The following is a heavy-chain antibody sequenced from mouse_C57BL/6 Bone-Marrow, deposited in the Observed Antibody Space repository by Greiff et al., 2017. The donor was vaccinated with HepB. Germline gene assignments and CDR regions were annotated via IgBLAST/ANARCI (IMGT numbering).Heavy chain of an antibody. V-gene: IGHV5-17*01. CDR3: ARRDYGVDFDY. J-gene: IGHJ2*01. Sequence: EVQLVESGGGLVKPGGSLKLSCAASGFTFSDYGIHWVRQAPEKGLEWVAYISSGSSTIYYADTVKGRFTISRDNAKNTLFLQMTSLRSEDTAMYYCARRDYGVDFDYWGQGTTLTVSS. CDR2: ISSGSSTI. CDR1: GFTFSDYG. D-gene: IGHD1-1*01.